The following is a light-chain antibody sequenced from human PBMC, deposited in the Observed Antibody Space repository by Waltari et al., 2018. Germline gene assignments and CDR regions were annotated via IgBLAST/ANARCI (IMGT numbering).Light chain of an antibody. V-gene: IGKV4-1*01. CDR2: WAS. J-gene: IGKJ1*01. CDR1: QSILYRSNNKNY. CDR3: QQNNNWPPWT. Sequence: DIVMTQSPDSLAVSLGERATINCKSSQSILYRSNNKNYLAWYQQKPGQPPKLLISWASTRESGVPDRFSGSGSGTDFTLTISSLQSEDFAVYYCQQNNNWPPWTFGQGTKVEIK.